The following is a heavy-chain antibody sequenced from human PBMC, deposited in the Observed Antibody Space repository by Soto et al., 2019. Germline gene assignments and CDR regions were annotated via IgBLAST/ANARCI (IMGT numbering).Heavy chain of an antibody. J-gene: IGHJ5*02. Sequence: QVQLQESGPGLVKPSQTLSLTCTVSGGSISSGDYYWSWIRQHPGKDLEWIGYIYYSGTTYYNPYLKSRVTISIDTSKNRFSLNLTSVTPADTAVYYCARSVRFLGWVLAGSSFDTWGQGTLVTVSS. D-gene: IGHD3-3*01. CDR1: GGSISSGDYY. CDR2: IYYSGTT. V-gene: IGHV4-31*03. CDR3: ARSVRFLGWVLAGSSFDT.